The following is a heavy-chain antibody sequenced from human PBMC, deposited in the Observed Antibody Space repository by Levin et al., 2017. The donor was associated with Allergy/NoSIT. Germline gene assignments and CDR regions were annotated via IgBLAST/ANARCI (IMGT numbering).Heavy chain of an antibody. V-gene: IGHV5-51*01. CDR2: IYPGDSDA. CDR3: ARGRGFSSSWYWGY. D-gene: IGHD6-13*01. Sequence: PGGSLRLSCKASGYNFPTYWIGWVRQMPGKGLEWMGVIYPGDSDARYSPSFQGQVTISVDKSISTAYLQWTSLKASDTAMYYCARGRGFSSSWYWGYWGQGTLVTVSS. J-gene: IGHJ4*02. CDR1: GYNFPTYW.